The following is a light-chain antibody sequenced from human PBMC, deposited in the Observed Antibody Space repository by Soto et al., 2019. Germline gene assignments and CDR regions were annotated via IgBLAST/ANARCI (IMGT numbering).Light chain of an antibody. Sequence: QSVMTQPPSVSAAQGQRGTISCSGSSSNIGGNSVSWYQQLPGTATKLLIYDDDKRPSGIPDRFSGSKSGTSATLGITGFQTGDEADYYCGSWDSSLSAYVFGTGTKVTVL. CDR1: SSNIGGNS. J-gene: IGLJ1*01. CDR2: DDD. CDR3: GSWDSSLSAYV. V-gene: IGLV1-51*01.